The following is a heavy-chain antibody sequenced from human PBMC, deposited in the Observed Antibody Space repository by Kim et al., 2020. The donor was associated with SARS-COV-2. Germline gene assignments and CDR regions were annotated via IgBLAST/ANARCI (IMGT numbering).Heavy chain of an antibody. Sequence: NSSLKSRVTISVETSKNQFSLKLSSMTAADSAVYYCARRGGSGRSFDYWGQGTLVIVSS. J-gene: IGHJ4*02. CDR3: ARRGGSGRSFDY. D-gene: IGHD3-10*01. V-gene: IGHV4-39*01.